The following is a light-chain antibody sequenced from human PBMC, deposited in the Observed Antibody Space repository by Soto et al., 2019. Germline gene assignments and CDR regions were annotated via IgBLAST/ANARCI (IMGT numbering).Light chain of an antibody. CDR2: DVT. V-gene: IGLV2-14*01. J-gene: IGLJ1*01. CDR3: SSYTSSSTYV. CDR1: SSDVGGCDF. Sequence: QSVLTQPASVSGSPGQSITISCTGTSSDVGGCDFVSWYQQHPGKAPKLMIYDVTNRPSGVSNRFSGSKSGNTASLTISGLQAEDEADYYCSSYTSSSTYVFGTGTKVTVL.